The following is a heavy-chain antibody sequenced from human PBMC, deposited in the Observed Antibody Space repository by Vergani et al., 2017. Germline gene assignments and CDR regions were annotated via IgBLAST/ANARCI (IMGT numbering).Heavy chain of an antibody. CDR3: ARLALYSSSTGY. V-gene: IGHV1-2*06. CDR2: INPNSGGT. J-gene: IGHJ4*02. Sequence: QVQLVQSGAEVKKPGASVKVSCKASGYTFTGYYMHWVRQAPGQGLEWMGRINPNSGGTNYAQEFQGRVTMTRDTSISTAYMELSRRRSDDTAVYFCARLALYSSSTGYWGQGSLVTVSS. D-gene: IGHD6-6*01. CDR1: GYTFTGYY.